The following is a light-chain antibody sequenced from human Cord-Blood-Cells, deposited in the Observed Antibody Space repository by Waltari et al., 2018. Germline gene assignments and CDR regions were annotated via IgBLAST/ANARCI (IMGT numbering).Light chain of an antibody. CDR2: WAS. Sequence: DIVLTQSPDSLAVSLGERAIINCKSSQSVLYSSNNKNYLAWYQQKPGQPPKLLIYWASTRESGVPDRFSGSGSGTDFTLTSSSLQAEDVAVYYCQQYYSTLWTFGQGTKVEIK. V-gene: IGKV4-1*01. J-gene: IGKJ1*01. CDR1: QSVLYSSNNKNY. CDR3: QQYYSTLWT.